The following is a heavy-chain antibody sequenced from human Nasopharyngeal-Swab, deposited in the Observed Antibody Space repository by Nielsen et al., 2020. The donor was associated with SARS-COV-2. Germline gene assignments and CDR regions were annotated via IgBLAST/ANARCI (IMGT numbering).Heavy chain of an antibody. CDR3: ARVYSSSLGYFDY. D-gene: IGHD6-6*01. CDR2: IYYSGNT. J-gene: IGHJ4*02. CDR1: GGSISSYY. Sequence: SETLSLTCTVSGGSISSYYWSWIRQPPGKGLEWIGYIYYSGNTNYNPSLKSRVTILIDTSKSQFSLKLSSVTAADTAVYYCARVYSSSLGYFDYWGQGTLVTVSS. V-gene: IGHV4-59*01.